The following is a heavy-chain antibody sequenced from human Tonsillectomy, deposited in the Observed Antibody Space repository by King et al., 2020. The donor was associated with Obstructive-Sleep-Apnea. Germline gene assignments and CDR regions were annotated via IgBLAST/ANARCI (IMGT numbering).Heavy chain of an antibody. CDR1: GGSISSGDYY. Sequence: MQLQESGPGLVKPSQTLSLTCTVSGGSISSGDYYWSWIRQPPGKGLEWIGYIYNSGSTYYNPSLKSRISTSVATPKNQFSLKLISVTAADTAVYYCARGYCSSTSCYEGGGFDIWGQGTMVTVSS. V-gene: IGHV4-30-4*01. D-gene: IGHD2-2*01. CDR2: IYNSGST. CDR3: ARGYCSSTSCYEGGGFDI. J-gene: IGHJ3*02.